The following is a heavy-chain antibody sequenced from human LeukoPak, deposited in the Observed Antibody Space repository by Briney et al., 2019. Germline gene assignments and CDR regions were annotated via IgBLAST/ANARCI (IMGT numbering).Heavy chain of an antibody. CDR1: GYTFTSYD. J-gene: IGHJ4*02. V-gene: IGHV1-2*02. Sequence: ASVKVSCKASGYTFTSYDINWVRQAPGQGLEWMGWINPNSGGTNYAQKFQGRVTMTRDTSISTAYMELSRLRSDDTAVYYCARDLVDIVATTYIAFDYWGQGTLVTVSS. CDR2: INPNSGGT. CDR3: ARDLVDIVATTYIAFDY. D-gene: IGHD5-12*01.